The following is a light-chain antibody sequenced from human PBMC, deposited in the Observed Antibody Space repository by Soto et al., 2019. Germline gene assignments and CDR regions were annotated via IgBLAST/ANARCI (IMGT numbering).Light chain of an antibody. Sequence: EKVMTQSPATLSVSPGERATLSCRASQNVKTRLAWYQQKPGQAPRLLIYDAFTRATGIPARFSGSASGTEFTLTISSLQSEDFAVYYCQQYDDCPLTFGGGTKVEIK. V-gene: IGKV3-15*01. CDR2: DAF. CDR1: QNVKTR. J-gene: IGKJ4*01. CDR3: QQYDDCPLT.